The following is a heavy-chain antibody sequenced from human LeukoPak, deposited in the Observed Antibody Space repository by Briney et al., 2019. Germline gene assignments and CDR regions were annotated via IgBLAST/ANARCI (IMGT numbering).Heavy chain of an antibody. D-gene: IGHD3-3*01. J-gene: IGHJ3*02. CDR2: IYYSGST. CDR1: GGSISSYY. V-gene: IGHV4-59*01. Sequence: SETLSLTCTVSGGSISSYYWSWIRQPPGKGLDGIGYIYYSGSTNYNPSLKSRVTISVDTSKNQFSLKLSSVTAADTAVYYCARVGVEFLDAFDIWGQGTMVTVSS. CDR3: ARVGVEFLDAFDI.